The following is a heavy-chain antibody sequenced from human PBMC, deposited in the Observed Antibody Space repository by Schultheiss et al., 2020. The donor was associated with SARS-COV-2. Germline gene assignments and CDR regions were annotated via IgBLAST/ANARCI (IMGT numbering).Heavy chain of an antibody. J-gene: IGHJ6*02. V-gene: IGHV6-1*01. Sequence: SETLSLTCAISGDSVSSKSAAWNWIRQSPSRGLEWLGRTYYRSKWYNDYAVSVKSRITINPDTAKNQFSLQLNSVTPEDTAVYYCARGYCSSTSCRPRVYYYYGMDVWGQGTTVTVSS. D-gene: IGHD2-2*01. CDR1: GDSVSSKSAA. CDR2: TYYRSKWYN. CDR3: ARGYCSSTSCRPRVYYYYGMDV.